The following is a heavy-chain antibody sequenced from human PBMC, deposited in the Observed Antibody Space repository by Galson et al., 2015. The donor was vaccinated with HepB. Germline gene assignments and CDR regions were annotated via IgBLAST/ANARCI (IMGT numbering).Heavy chain of an antibody. D-gene: IGHD6-13*01. Sequence: ETLSLTCTVSGGSISSSSYYWGWIRQPPGKGLEWIGSIYYSGSTYYNPSLKSRVTISVDTSKNQFSLKLSSVTAADTAVYYCARVITAAGMMGVRNHTDYWGQGTLVTVSS. CDR3: ARVITAAGMMGVRNHTDY. V-gene: IGHV4-39*07. J-gene: IGHJ4*02. CDR1: GGSISSSSYY. CDR2: IYYSGST.